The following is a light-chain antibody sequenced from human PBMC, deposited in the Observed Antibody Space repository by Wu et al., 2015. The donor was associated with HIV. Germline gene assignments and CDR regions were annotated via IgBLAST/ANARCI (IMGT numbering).Light chain of an antibody. V-gene: IGKV3-20*01. CDR3: QQYNNWPPLT. Sequence: EIVLTQSPGTLSLSPGERATLSCRASQVVSSNYLAWYQQKPGQAPRLLIFGASSRAAGIPDRISGSGSGTEFTLTISSMQSEDFAVYYCQQYNNWPPLTFGGGTKVEIK. CDR1: QVVSSNY. CDR2: GAS. J-gene: IGKJ4*01.